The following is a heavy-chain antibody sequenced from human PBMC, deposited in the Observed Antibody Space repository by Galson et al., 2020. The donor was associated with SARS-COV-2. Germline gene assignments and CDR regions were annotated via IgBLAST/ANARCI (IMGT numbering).Heavy chain of an antibody. CDR3: ARVVCGGECNFDY. D-gene: IGHD2-21*01. Sequence: SETLSLTCAVSGYSVSTTNYWGWVRLAPGKGLEWIGSIYPNGRTYYNPSLESRVTISVDTSKNQFSLKLSSVSAADTAVYYCARVVCGGECNFDYWGQGTLVTVSS. J-gene: IGHJ4*02. CDR1: GYSVSTTNY. V-gene: IGHV4-38-2*01. CDR2: IYPNGRT.